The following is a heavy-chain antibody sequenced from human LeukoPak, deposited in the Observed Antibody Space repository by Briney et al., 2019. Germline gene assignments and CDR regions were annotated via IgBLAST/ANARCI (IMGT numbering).Heavy chain of an antibody. D-gene: IGHD3-22*01. Sequence: ASVKVSCKASGYTFTSYGISWVRQAPGQGLEWMGWISAYNGNTNYAQKLQGRVTMTTDTSTSTAYMELRSLRSDDTAVYYCARWSDSSGYYPEYFQHWGQGTLVTVSS. CDR2: ISAYNGNT. J-gene: IGHJ1*01. CDR1: GYTFTSYG. V-gene: IGHV1-18*01. CDR3: ARWSDSSGYYPEYFQH.